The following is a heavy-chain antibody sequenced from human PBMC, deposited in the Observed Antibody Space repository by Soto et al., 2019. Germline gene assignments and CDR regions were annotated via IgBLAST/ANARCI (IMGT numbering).Heavy chain of an antibody. CDR2: ISSDGTNE. CDR1: GFTFRGYG. J-gene: IGHJ6*03. CDR3: AKDLGGYCYYYYMDV. Sequence: QVQLVESGGGVVQPGRSLRLSCAASGFTFRGYGIHWVRQAPGKGLEWVAVISSDGTNEYYADSVKGRFTISRDNSKNTLYLQMNSVRADDTAVYYCAKDLGGYCYYYYMDVWGKGTTVTVSS. V-gene: IGHV3-30*18.